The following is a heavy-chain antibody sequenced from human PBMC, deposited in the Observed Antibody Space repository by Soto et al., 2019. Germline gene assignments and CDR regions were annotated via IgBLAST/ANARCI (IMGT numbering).Heavy chain of an antibody. D-gene: IGHD1-26*01. V-gene: IGHV4-59*01. CDR1: GGSISSYY. CDR3: ARRYGGIFDF. CDR2: IYNSGST. J-gene: IGHJ4*02. Sequence: QVQLQESGPGLVKPSETLSLTCTVSGGSISSYYWSWIRQPPGKGLEWIGYIYNSGSTNYNPSLNSRVIISVDTSKNQFSLKLSSVTAAETAVYYCARRYGGIFDFWGQGTLVTVSS.